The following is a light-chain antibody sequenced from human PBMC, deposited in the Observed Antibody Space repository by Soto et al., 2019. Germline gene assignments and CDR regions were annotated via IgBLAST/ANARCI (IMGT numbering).Light chain of an antibody. CDR1: QYINTR. V-gene: IGKV3-11*01. Sequence: EIVLTQSPATLSSFPGDRVTLSFRASQYINTRLAWYQHRPGQAPRLLIYQTSVRAAVIPARFSASGSGTDFTLTISDVQTEDFALYYCHQRQSWPRTCGQGTKVDI. CDR3: HQRQSWPRT. J-gene: IGKJ1*01. CDR2: QTS.